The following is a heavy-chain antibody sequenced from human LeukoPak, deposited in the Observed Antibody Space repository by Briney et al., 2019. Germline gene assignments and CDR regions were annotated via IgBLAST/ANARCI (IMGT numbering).Heavy chain of an antibody. D-gene: IGHD6-13*01. CDR2: IWFDESNK. J-gene: IGHJ4*02. CDR1: GFTFSSYG. V-gene: IGHV3-33*01. Sequence: PGGSLRLSCAASGFTFSSYGMHWVRQAPGKGLEWVAVIWFDESNKYYADSVKGRFTISRDNSKNTLYLQMNSLRAEDTAVYYCARVMQIAAAAFDCWGQGTLVTVSS. CDR3: ARVMQIAAAAFDC.